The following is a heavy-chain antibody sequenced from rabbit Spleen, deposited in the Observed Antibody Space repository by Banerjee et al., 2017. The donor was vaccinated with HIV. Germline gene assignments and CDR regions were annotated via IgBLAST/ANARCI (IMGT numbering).Heavy chain of an antibody. J-gene: IGHJ6*01. CDR3: ARDTSSSFSSYGMDL. D-gene: IGHD1-1*01. V-gene: IGHV1S45*01. CDR2: INVVTGKA. Sequence: QEQLVESGGGLVKPEGSLTLTCTASGFSFSNKAVMCWVRQAPGKGLEWIACINVVTGKAVYASWAKGRYTFSKTSSTTVTLQMTSLTAADTATYFCARDTSSSFSSYGMDLWGHRGPWSPS. CDR1: GFSFSNKAV.